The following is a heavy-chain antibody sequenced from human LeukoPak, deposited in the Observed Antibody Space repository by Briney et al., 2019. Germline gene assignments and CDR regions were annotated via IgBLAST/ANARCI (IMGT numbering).Heavy chain of an antibody. V-gene: IGHV1-69*05. CDR3: ARAKDIVAVPAAPYWDY. CDR1: GGTFSSYA. D-gene: IGHD2-2*01. J-gene: IGHJ4*02. CDR2: IIPIFGTA. Sequence: SVKVSCKASGGTFSSYAISWVRQAPGQGLEWMGGIIPIFGTANYAQKFQGRVTITTDESTSTAYMELSSLRSEDTAVYYCARAKDIVAVPAAPYWDYWGQGTLVTVSS.